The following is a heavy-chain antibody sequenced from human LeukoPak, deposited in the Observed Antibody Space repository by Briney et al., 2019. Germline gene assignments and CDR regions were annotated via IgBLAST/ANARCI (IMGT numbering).Heavy chain of an antibody. CDR1: GFTFSSYS. CDR3: AKDQLRRYRDSVVGPFDY. D-gene: IGHD2-2*01. J-gene: IGHJ4*02. Sequence: GGSLRLSCAASGFTFSSYSMNWVRQAPGKGLEWVSSISSSSSYIYYADSVKGRFTISRDNYKNTLYLQMNSLRAEDTAVYYCAKDQLRRYRDSVVGPFDYWGQGTLVTVSS. CDR2: ISSSSSYI. V-gene: IGHV3-21*04.